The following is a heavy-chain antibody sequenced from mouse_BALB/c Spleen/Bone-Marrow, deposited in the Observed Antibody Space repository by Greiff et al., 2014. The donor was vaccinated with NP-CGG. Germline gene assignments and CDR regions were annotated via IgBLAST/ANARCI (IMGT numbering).Heavy chain of an antibody. CDR2: IYPGDGDT. Sequence: VQRVESGPELVKPGASVKISCKASGYAFSNSWMNRVKQRPGQGLEWIGRIYPGDGDTYYNGKFKDKATLTADKSSSTAYMQLSSLTSVDSAVYFCARSDGYRAMDYWGQGTSVTVSS. J-gene: IGHJ4*01. CDR3: ARSDGYRAMDY. CDR1: GYAFSNSW. D-gene: IGHD2-3*01. V-gene: IGHV1-82*01.